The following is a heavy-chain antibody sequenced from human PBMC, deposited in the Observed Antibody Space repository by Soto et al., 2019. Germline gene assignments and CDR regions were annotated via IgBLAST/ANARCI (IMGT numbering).Heavy chain of an antibody. D-gene: IGHD2-2*01. V-gene: IGHV3-23*01. Sequence: GGSLRLSCAASGFTFSSYAMSWVRQAPGKGLEWVSAISGSGGSTYYADSVKGRFTISRDNSKNTLYLQMNSLRAEDTAVYYCAKTSWLDPSSWIDYWGQGTLVTVSS. J-gene: IGHJ4*02. CDR1: GFTFSSYA. CDR3: AKTSWLDPSSWIDY. CDR2: ISGSGGST.